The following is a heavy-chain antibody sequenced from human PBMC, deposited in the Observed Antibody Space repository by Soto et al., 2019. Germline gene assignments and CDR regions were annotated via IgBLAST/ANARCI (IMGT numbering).Heavy chain of an antibody. D-gene: IGHD3-22*01. V-gene: IGHV3-33*01. Sequence: QVQLVESGGGVVQPGRSLRLSCAASGFTFSNYAMHWVRQAPGKGLEWVAIILYDGSNQYYADSVKGRFTISRDDSKNTVYLEMNRLRVEDTAVYYCTRGDKTMTWGQGTLVTVSS. CDR1: GFTFSNYA. CDR3: TRGDKTMT. CDR2: ILYDGSNQ. J-gene: IGHJ1*01.